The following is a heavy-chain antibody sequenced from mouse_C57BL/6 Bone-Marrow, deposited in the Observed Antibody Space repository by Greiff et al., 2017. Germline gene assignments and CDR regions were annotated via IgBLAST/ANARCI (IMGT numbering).Heavy chain of an antibody. D-gene: IGHD3-2*02. CDR3: ARSRLLRFDY. CDR1: GFNITDYY. Sequence: VQLQQSGAELVKPGASVKLSCTASGFNITDYYMHWVKQRPEQGLEWIGRIDPSDGETKYAPKFKGKATLTADTSSNTAYLQLSSLTSEDTAVYYCARSRLLRFDYWGQGDTLKVSS. J-gene: IGHJ2*01. CDR2: IDPSDGET. V-gene: IGHV14-2*01.